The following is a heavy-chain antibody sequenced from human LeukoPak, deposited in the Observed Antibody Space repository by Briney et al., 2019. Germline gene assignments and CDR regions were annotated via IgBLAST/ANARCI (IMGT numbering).Heavy chain of an antibody. CDR2: IYYSGST. J-gene: IGHJ4*02. D-gene: IGHD2-2*01. CDR3: ARDFTMPTDY. V-gene: IGHV4-31*03. CDR1: GGSISSGGYY. Sequence: SETLSLTCTVSGGSISSGGYYWSWIRQHPGKGLEWIGYIYYSGSTYYNPSLKSRVTISVDTSKNQFSLKLSSVTAADTAVYYCARDFTMPTDYWGQGTLVTVSS.